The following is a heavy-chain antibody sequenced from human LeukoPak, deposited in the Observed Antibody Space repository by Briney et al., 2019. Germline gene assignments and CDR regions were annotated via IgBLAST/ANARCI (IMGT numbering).Heavy chain of an antibody. J-gene: IGHJ3*02. CDR3: ARASFWSGYYRVDAFDI. V-gene: IGHV4-59*01. Sequence: SETLSLTCTVSGGSISSYYWSWIRQPPGKGLEWIGYIYYSGSTNYNPSLKSRVTISVDTSKNQFSLKLSSVTAADTAVYYCARASFWSGYYRVDAFDIRGQGTMVTVSS. CDR2: IYYSGST. D-gene: IGHD3-3*01. CDR1: GGSISSYY.